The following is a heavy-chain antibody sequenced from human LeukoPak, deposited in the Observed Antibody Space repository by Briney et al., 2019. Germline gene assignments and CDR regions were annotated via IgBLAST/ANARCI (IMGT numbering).Heavy chain of an antibody. CDR1: GFTFSSYS. D-gene: IGHD4-17*01. J-gene: IGHJ4*02. V-gene: IGHV3-21*01. CDR3: ARDLGDYVPLVDY. CDR2: ISSSSSYI. Sequence: GGSLRLSCAASGFTFSSYSMNWVRQPPGKGLEWVSSISSSSSYIYYADSVKGRFTISRDNAKNSLYLQMNSLRAEDTAVYYCARDLGDYVPLVDYWGQGTLVTVSS.